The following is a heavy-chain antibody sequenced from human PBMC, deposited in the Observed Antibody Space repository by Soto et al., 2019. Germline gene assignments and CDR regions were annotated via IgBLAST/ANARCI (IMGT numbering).Heavy chain of an antibody. CDR2: INAGNGNT. D-gene: IGHD6-19*01. CDR1: GYTFTSYA. J-gene: IGHJ6*02. CDR3: ASSEQWLGGAGRRSYYGMDV. V-gene: IGHV1-3*01. Sequence: QVQLVQSGAEVKKPGASVKVSCKASGYTFTSYAMHWVRQAPGQRLEWMGWINAGNGNTKYSQKFQGRGTITRDTSASTAYMELSSLRSEDTAVYYCASSEQWLGGAGRRSYYGMDVWGQGTTVTVSS.